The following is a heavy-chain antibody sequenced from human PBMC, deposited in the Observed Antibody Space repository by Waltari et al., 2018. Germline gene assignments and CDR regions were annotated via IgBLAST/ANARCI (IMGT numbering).Heavy chain of an antibody. Sequence: QVQLQESGPGLVKPSQTLSLTCTVSGGSISSGSYYWSWIRQPAGKGLEWIGYIHTSGTTNYHPSLKSRVTISVDTSKNQFSLKLSSVTAADTAVYYCARAMGYGDYYFQHWGQGTLVTVSS. D-gene: IGHD4-17*01. CDR2: IHTSGTT. CDR1: GGSISSGSYY. V-gene: IGHV4-61*09. CDR3: ARAMGYGDYYFQH. J-gene: IGHJ1*01.